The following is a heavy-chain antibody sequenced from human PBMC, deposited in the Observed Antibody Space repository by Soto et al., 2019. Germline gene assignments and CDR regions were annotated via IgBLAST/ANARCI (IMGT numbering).Heavy chain of an antibody. CDR3: ARGTTLHFDY. J-gene: IGHJ4*02. CDR2: INHSGST. V-gene: IGHV4-34*01. Sequence: SEPLSLTCAVYGGSVSGYYWSWIRQPPGKGLEWIGEINHSGSTNYNPSLKSRVTISVDTSKNQFSLKLSSVTAADTAVYYCARGTTLHFDYWGQGTLVTVSS. CDR1: GGSVSGYY. D-gene: IGHD1-26*01.